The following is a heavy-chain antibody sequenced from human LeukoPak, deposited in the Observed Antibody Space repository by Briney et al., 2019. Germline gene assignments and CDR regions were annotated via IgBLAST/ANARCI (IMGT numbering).Heavy chain of an antibody. CDR2: IRYDGSNK. CDR3: AKDKKRFCSSTSCSVSYFDY. CDR1: GFTFSSYG. J-gene: IGHJ4*02. D-gene: IGHD2-2*01. V-gene: IGHV3-30*02. Sequence: PGGSLRLSCAASGFTFSSYGMHWVRQAPGKGLEWVAFIRYDGSNKYYADSVKGRFTISRDNSKNTLYLQMNSLRAEDTDVYYCAKDKKRFCSSTSCSVSYFDYWGQGTLVTVSS.